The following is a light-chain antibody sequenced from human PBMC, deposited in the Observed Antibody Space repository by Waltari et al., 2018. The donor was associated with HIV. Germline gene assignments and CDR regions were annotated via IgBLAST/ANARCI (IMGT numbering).Light chain of an antibody. CDR1: QTVLYTSNTKNY. CDR3: QQYFSTPWT. CDR2: WAS. V-gene: IGKV4-1*01. Sequence: DIVMTQSPDSLAASLGERATINCKSNQTVLYTSNTKNYLAWYQQKPGRPPKLLIYWASTRESGVPDRFSGSGSGTDFTLTIRSLQAEDVAVYYCQQYFSTPWTFGQGTKVEIK. J-gene: IGKJ1*01.